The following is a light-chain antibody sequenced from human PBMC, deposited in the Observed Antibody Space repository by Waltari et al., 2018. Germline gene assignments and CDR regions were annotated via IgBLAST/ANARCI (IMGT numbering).Light chain of an antibody. Sequence: DIQMAPSPSSLSASVRDRVTITCRASQSIDRYLNWYQQQPGRAPKLMIYAASTLQSGVPSRFSVSGSGTDFTLTISSLQPEDFATYYCQQSDSIPPQFTFGPGTKVDIK. V-gene: IGKV1-39*01. J-gene: IGKJ3*01. CDR3: QQSDSIPPQFT. CDR2: AAS. CDR1: QSIDRY.